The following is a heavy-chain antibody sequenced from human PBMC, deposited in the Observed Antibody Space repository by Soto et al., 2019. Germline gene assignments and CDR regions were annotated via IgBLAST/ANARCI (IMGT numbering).Heavy chain of an antibody. CDR1: GYIFKDYA. D-gene: IGHD3-16*02. Sequence: SVKVSCKASGYIFKDYAVTWLRQAPGQGLEWMGGIIPVFGTPDYSQKFRGRVTITADESTSTVYMELRSLTSEDTAVYYCARHLYDYVWGSYRHWGQGTLVTVSS. J-gene: IGHJ4*02. V-gene: IGHV1-69*13. CDR3: ARHLYDYVWGSYRH. CDR2: IIPVFGTP.